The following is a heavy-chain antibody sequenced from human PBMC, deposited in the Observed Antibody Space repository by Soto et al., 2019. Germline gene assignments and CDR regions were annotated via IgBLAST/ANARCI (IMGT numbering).Heavy chain of an antibody. CDR1: GFTFDDYA. CDR2: ISWNSGSI. V-gene: IGHV3-9*01. J-gene: IGHJ5*02. CDR3: AKEANYGWFDP. Sequence: GGSLRLSCAASGFTFDDYAMHWVRQAPGKGLEWVSGISWNSGSIGYADSVKGRFTISRDNAKNSLYLQMNSLRAEDTALYYCAKEANYGWFDPWGQGTLVTVSS. D-gene: IGHD3-10*01.